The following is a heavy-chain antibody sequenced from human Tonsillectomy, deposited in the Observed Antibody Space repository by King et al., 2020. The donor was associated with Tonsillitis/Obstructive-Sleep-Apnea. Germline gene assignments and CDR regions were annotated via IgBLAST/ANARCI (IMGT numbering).Heavy chain of an antibody. J-gene: IGHJ5*02. V-gene: IGHV1-2*02. CDR1: GYTFSDYY. Sequence: VQLVESGAEVKKPGASVRVSCTASGYTFSDYYMHWVRQAPGQGLEWMGWINPNSGGTDYAQKFQGRVTMTRDTSISTAYMELSRLRSDDTAVYYCARELGDIVVVPAAPPLVNWFDPWGQGTLVTVSS. CDR2: INPNSGGT. D-gene: IGHD2-2*01. CDR3: ARELGDIVVVPAAPPLVNWFDP.